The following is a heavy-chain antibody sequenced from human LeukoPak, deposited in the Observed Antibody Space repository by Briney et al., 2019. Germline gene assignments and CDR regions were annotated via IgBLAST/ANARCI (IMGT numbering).Heavy chain of an antibody. V-gene: IGHV3-23*01. J-gene: IGHJ4*02. CDR2: ISTSGGST. D-gene: IGHD3-22*01. CDR1: GFTFSSYA. CDR3: TIMHRYYDGSGYWVQ. Sequence: GGSLRLSCAASGFTFSSYAMSWVRQAPGKGLEWVSGISTSGGSTSYADSVKGRFTISRDNPRNTLYMQMNSMRAEDTAVYYCTIMHRYYDGSGYWVQWGQGTLVSVSS.